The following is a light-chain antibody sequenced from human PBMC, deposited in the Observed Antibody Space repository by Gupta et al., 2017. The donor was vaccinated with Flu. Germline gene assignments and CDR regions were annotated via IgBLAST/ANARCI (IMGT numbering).Light chain of an antibody. CDR3: CSVADSDNLWG. V-gene: IGLV2-11*03. CDR1: HSDMVGDNY. Sequence: TIYSTGPHSDMVGDNYVCWYQQRPGDAPSLMMFDVNKRLSGVPDRFSGSKSGTTAALTITGLQADDEGDYYCCSVADSDNLWGFGGGTRLTVL. J-gene: IGLJ2*01. CDR2: DVN.